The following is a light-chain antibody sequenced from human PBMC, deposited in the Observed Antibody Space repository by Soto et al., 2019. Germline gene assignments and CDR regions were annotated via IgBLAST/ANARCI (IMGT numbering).Light chain of an antibody. CDR3: LQYGRSQT. Sequence: EIVLTHAQSALSFSPVEIATLSFRASQSVSSYLAWYQQKPGQAPRLLIYGASRRATGFPARFSGSGSGTDFTLTINRVEPEDSAVYYCLQYGRSQTFGPGTKVDI. CDR1: QSVSSY. J-gene: IGKJ3*01. V-gene: IGKV3-20*01. CDR2: GAS.